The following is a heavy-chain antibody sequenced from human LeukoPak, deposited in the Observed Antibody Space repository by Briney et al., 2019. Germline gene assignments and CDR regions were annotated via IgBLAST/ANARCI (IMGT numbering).Heavy chain of an antibody. Sequence: SQTLSLTCAISGDSVSSNSAAWNWIRQSPSRGLEWLGRTYYRSKWFNHCAVSVNSRIVIKPDTSKNQVSLQVTSVTPEDTAVYYCARLYYDSETYYFDFWGQGTLVTVSS. CDR3: ARLYYDSETYYFDF. D-gene: IGHD3-16*01. CDR1: GDSVSSNSAA. V-gene: IGHV6-1*01. CDR2: TYYRSKWFN. J-gene: IGHJ4*02.